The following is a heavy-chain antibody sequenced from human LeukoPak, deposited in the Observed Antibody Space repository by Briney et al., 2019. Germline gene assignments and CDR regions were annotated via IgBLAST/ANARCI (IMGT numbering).Heavy chain of an antibody. CDR3: AKDQWLVYVYFDY. V-gene: IGHV3-23*01. D-gene: IGHD6-19*01. CDR2: ISGSGGST. CDR1: GFTFSSYS. Sequence: GGSLRFSCAASGFTFSSYSMNWVRQAPGKGLEWVSAISGSGGSTYYADSVKGRFTISRDNSKNTLYLQMNSLRAEDTAVYYCAKDQWLVYVYFDYWGQGTLVTVSS. J-gene: IGHJ4*02.